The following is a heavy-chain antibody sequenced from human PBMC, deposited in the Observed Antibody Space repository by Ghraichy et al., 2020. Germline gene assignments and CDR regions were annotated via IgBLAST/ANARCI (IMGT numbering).Heavy chain of an antibody. CDR1: GYTFTGYY. CDR2: INPNSGGT. J-gene: IGHJ4*02. CDR3: ASRGDGGHVDIVATIFDY. Sequence: ASVKVSCKASGYTFTGYYMHWVRQAPGQGLEWMGWINPNSGGTNYAQKFQGRVTMTRDTSISTAYMELSRLRSDDTAVYYCASRGDGGHVDIVATIFDYWGQGTLVTVSS. V-gene: IGHV1-2*02. D-gene: IGHD5-12*01.